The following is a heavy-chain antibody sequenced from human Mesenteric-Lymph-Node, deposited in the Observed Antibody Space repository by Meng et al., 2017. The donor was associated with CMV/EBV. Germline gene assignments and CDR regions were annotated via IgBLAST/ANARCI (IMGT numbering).Heavy chain of an antibody. V-gene: IGHV3-15*01. Sequence: GESLKISCAASGFTFSNAWMSWVRQAPGKGLEWVGRIKSKTDGGTTDYAAPVKGRFTISRDDSKNTLYLQMNSLRAEDTAVYYCARERVVVVIDYWGQGTLVTVSS. CDR3: ARERVVVVIDY. J-gene: IGHJ4*02. CDR2: IKSKTDGGTT. D-gene: IGHD3-22*01. CDR1: GFTFSNAW.